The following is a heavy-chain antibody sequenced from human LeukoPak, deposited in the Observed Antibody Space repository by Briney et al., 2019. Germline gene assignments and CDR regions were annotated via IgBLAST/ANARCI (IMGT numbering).Heavy chain of an antibody. CDR1: GFTFSSYA. CDR3: AKPPRGSGEDY. CDR2: ISGSGGST. J-gene: IGHJ4*02. Sequence: GGSQRLSCAASGFTFSSYAMNWVRQAPGKGLEWVSAISGSGGSTYYADSVKGRFTISRDNSKNTLYLQMNSLRAEDTAVYYCAKPPRGSGEDYWGQGTLVTVSS. D-gene: IGHD3-10*01. V-gene: IGHV3-23*01.